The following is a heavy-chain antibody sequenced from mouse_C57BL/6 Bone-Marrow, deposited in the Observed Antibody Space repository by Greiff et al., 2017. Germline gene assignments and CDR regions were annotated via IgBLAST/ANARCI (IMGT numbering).Heavy chain of an antibody. Sequence: EVKLVESGGGLVQPGGSLKLSCAASGFTFSDYYMYWVRQTPEKRLEWVAYISNGGGSTYYPDTVKGRFTISRDHSYNTLYLQVCRQKSEDTAMDYCARRLYYYGSSYGYAMDYWGQGTSVTVSS. D-gene: IGHD1-1*01. J-gene: IGHJ4*01. CDR2: ISNGGGST. CDR1: GFTFSDYY. V-gene: IGHV5-12*01. CDR3: ARRLYYYGSSYGYAMDY.